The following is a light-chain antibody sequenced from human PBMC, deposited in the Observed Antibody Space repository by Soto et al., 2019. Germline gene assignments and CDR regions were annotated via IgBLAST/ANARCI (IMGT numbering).Light chain of an antibody. V-gene: IGLV2-14*01. CDR2: EVS. Sequence: QSALTQPASVSGSPGQSITISCTGTSSDVGGYNYVSWYQQHPGKAPKLIIYEVSNRPSGVSNRFSGSKSDNTASLTISGLPAEDEADYYCSSYTSSNNYVFGTGNKLTVL. J-gene: IGLJ1*01. CDR3: SSYTSSNNYV. CDR1: SSDVGGYNY.